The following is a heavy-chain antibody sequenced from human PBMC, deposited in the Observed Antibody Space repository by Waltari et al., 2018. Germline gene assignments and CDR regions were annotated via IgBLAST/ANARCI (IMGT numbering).Heavy chain of an antibody. CDR2: LSHSGTA. V-gene: IGHV4-31*01. Sequence: QVHLQESGPGLVKPSQTLSLNCTVSGDSLTSPNYSWSWTRQLPEKGLEWIGYLSHSGTAYYNPSLKDLVTMSIDPSKNQFSLRLSSVTAADTAVYFCARGHDYYFDYWGQGILVAVSS. J-gene: IGHJ4*02. D-gene: IGHD4-17*01. CDR1: GDSLTSPNYS. CDR3: ARGHDYYFDY.